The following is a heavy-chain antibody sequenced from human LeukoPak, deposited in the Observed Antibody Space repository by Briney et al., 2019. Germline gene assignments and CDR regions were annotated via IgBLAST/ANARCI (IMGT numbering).Heavy chain of an antibody. V-gene: IGHV1-2*02. CDR2: INPNGGGT. CDR1: GYTFTGYY. D-gene: IGHD2-15*01. CDR3: ARAPGSATDY. J-gene: IGHJ4*02. Sequence: ASVKVSFEASGYTFTGYYMHWVRQAPGQRLEWMGWINPNGGGTNYAQKFRGRVTMTRDTSISTAYMELSRLRSDDTAVYYCARAPGSATDYWGQGTLVTVSS.